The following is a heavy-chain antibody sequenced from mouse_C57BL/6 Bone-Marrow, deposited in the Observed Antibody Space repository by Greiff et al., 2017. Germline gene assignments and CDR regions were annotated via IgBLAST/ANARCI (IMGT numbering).Heavy chain of an antibody. CDR3: TRGRERLYYYGGY. Sequence: VQLKQSGAELVRPGASVKLSCTASGFNIKDDYMHWVKQRPEQGLEWIGWIDPENGDTEYASKFQGKATITADTSSNTAYLQLSSLTSEDTAVYYCTRGRERLYYYGGYWGQGTTLTVYS. D-gene: IGHD1-1*01. CDR1: GFNIKDDY. CDR2: IDPENGDT. V-gene: IGHV14-4*01. J-gene: IGHJ2*01.